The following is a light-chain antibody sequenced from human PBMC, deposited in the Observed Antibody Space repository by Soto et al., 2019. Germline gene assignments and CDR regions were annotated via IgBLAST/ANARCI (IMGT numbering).Light chain of an antibody. V-gene: IGKV1-17*01. Sequence: DLQMTQSPSSLSASVGDRVTITCRASQGIGNDLGWYQQKPGKAPQRLIFGTSNLQSGVPSRFSGSGSGTEFTLTISSLQPEDFATYYCLQHNNYPRTFGQGTMVDI. CDR1: QGIGND. J-gene: IGKJ1*01. CDR2: GTS. CDR3: LQHNNYPRT.